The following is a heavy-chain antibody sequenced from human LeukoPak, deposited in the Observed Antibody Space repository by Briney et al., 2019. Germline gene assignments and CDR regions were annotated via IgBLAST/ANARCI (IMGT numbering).Heavy chain of an antibody. J-gene: IGHJ6*04. V-gene: IGHV3-48*03. Sequence: PGGSLRLSCAASGFTFSTYEMNWVRQAPGKGLEWVSYIRGSGTTIYYADAVKGRFTISRDNAKNSLYLQMNSLRAEDTAVYYCARETYYYGSGSSLGVWGKGTTVTISS. CDR3: ARETYYYGSGSSLGV. CDR2: IRGSGTTI. D-gene: IGHD3-10*01. CDR1: GFTFSTYE.